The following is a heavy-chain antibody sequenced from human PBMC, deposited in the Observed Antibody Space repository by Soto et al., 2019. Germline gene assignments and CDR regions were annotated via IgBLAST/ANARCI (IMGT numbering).Heavy chain of an antibody. Sequence: QVQLGQSGAEVKQPGSSVKVSCKTSGGTFSTYAIYWVRQAPGQGIEWLGAIIPLFGTTDYAQTFPGRVTITPDESTNPTYMELSNLRAQHTAVYYFARPTGSYSSGYYHFDSWGKGTLVTVSS. CDR1: GGTFSTYA. V-gene: IGHV1-69*01. J-gene: IGHJ4*02. D-gene: IGHD6-19*01. CDR3: ARPTGSYSSGYYHFDS. CDR2: IIPLFGTT.